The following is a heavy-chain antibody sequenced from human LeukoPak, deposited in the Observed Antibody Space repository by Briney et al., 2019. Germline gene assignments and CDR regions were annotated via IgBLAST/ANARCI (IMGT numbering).Heavy chain of an antibody. Sequence: PGGSLTLSCAASGFTFSAHAMSWVRQPPGKGLEWVSAISGSNGRTHYADSLRGRFSISRDNSKNTLYLQMNSLRADDTAVYYFAKDVLHDGTVYYANYLDSWGHGTLVTVSS. J-gene: IGHJ5*01. V-gene: IGHV3-23*01. CDR3: AKDVLHDGTVYYANYLDS. CDR2: ISGSNGRT. D-gene: IGHD3-22*01. CDR1: GFTFSAHA.